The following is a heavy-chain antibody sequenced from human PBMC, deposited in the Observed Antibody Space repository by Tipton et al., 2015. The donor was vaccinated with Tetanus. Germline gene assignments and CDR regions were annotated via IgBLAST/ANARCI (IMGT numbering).Heavy chain of an antibody. CDR3: ARETSLTTSY. J-gene: IGHJ1*01. V-gene: IGHV3-33*01. D-gene: IGHD4-17*01. CDR1: RFSFSTYN. Sequence: SRFSFSTYNFHWVRQAPGKGLEWVAVIWYDGTTEYYADSVKGRFTISRDNSKNTLFLQMNSLRAEDTAVYYCARETSLTTSYWGQGTLVTVSS. CDR2: IWYDGTTE.